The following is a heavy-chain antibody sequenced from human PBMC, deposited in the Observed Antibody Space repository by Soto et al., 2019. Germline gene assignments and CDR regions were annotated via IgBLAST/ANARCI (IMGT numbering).Heavy chain of an antibody. Sequence: QIHLVQSGADVKKPGASVTISCQTSGYSFTAFGLHWVRQAPGHRLEWLGWVNTGNGDTRYPQNFQGRITLPRDTAATTAYMQLNSLRSEDTAVYYCAREYYDPLAGRYVDPWGQGTLITVSS. D-gene: IGHD3-9*01. CDR3: AREYYDPLAGRYVDP. CDR2: VNTGNGDT. CDR1: GYSFTAFG. J-gene: IGHJ5*02. V-gene: IGHV1-3*04.